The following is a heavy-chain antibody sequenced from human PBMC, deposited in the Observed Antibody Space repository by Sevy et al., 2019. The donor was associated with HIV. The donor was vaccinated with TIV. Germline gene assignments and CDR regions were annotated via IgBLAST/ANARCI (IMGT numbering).Heavy chain of an antibody. CDR1: GGSISSSSYY. CDR3: ARSTRHDYVWGSYCYTVGWYFDL. V-gene: IGHV4-39*01. CDR2: IYYSGST. J-gene: IGHJ2*01. Sequence: SETLSLTCTVSGGSISSSSYYWGWIRQPPGKGLEWIGSIYYSGSTYYNPSLKSRVTISVDTSKNQFSLKLSSVTAADTAVYYCARSTRHDYVWGSYCYTVGWYFDLWGRGTLVTVSS. D-gene: IGHD3-16*02.